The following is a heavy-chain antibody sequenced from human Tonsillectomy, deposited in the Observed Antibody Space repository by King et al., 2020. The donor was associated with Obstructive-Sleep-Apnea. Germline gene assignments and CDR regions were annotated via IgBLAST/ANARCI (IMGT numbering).Heavy chain of an antibody. CDR3: ARALKYYDFWSGYYLEYNWFDP. Sequence: VQLQESGPGLVKPSETLSLTCTVSGYSISSGYYWGWIRQPPGKGLEWIGSIYHSGSTYYNPSLKSRVTISVDTSKNQFSLKLSPVTAADTAVYYCARALKYYDFWSGYYLEYNWFDPWGQGTLVTVSS. V-gene: IGHV4-38-2*02. CDR2: IYHSGST. CDR1: GYSISSGYY. J-gene: IGHJ5*02. D-gene: IGHD3-3*01.